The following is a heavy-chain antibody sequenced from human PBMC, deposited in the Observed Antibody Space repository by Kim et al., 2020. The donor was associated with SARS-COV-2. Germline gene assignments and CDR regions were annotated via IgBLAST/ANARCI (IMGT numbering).Heavy chain of an antibody. CDR2: INHSGST. Sequence: SETLSLTCAVYGGSFSGYYWSWIRQPPGKGLEWIGEINHSGSTNYNPSLKSRVTISVDTSKNQFSLKLSSVTAADTAVYYCASLRIAVAGRGYYYYGMDV. CDR3: ASLRIAVAGRGYYYYGMDV. V-gene: IGHV4-34*01. J-gene: IGHJ6*01. CDR1: GGSFSGYY. D-gene: IGHD6-19*01.